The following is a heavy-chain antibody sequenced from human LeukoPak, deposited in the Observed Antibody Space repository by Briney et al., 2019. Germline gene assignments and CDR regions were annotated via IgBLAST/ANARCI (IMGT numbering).Heavy chain of an antibody. CDR3: AREDSGYVNDYYDSSGYYPDY. Sequence: SGGSLRLSCAASGFTLSSYGMHWVRQAPGKGLEWVAVIWYDGSNKYYADSVKGRFTISRDNSKNTLYLQMNSLRAEDTAVYYCAREDSGYVNDYYDSSGYYPDYWGQGTLVTVSS. J-gene: IGHJ4*02. CDR1: GFTLSSYG. CDR2: IWYDGSNK. V-gene: IGHV3-33*01. D-gene: IGHD3-22*01.